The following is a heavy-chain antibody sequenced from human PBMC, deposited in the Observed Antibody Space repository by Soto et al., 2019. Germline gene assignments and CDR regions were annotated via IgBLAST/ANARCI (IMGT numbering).Heavy chain of an antibody. CDR2: ISYDGSNK. CDR1: GFTFSSYA. V-gene: IGHV3-30-3*01. J-gene: IGHJ4*02. Sequence: QVQLVESGGGVVQPGRSLRLSCAASGFTFSSYAMHWVRQAPGKGLEWVAVISYDGSNKYYADSVKGRFTISRDNSMNSVDLQMSSLSTEDTAVYYCARDGRIRLGFPPRGYFDYWGQGPLVTVSS. CDR3: ARDGRIRLGFPPRGYFDY. D-gene: IGHD5-18*01.